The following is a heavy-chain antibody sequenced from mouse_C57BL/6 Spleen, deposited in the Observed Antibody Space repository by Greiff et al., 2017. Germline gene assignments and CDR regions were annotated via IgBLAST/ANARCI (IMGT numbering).Heavy chain of an antibody. Sequence: QVQLQQPGAELVKPGASVKMSCKASGYTFTSYWITWVKQRPGQGLEWIGDIYPGSGSTNYNEKFKSKATLTVDTSSSTAYMQLSSLTSEDSAVYYCARWGYPVYYFDYWGQGTTRTVSS. D-gene: IGHD2-2*01. V-gene: IGHV1-55*01. CDR2: IYPGSGST. CDR1: GYTFTSYW. J-gene: IGHJ2*01. CDR3: ARWGYPVYYFDY.